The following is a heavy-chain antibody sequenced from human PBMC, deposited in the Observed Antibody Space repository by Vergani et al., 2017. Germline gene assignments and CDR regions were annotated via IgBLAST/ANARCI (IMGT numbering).Heavy chain of an antibody. CDR2: SNPSGGHT. Sequence: QVQVVQSGAEVKKSGASVKVSCKTSGYTFRNYYMHWVRQAPGQGLEWMGISNPSGGHTNYAQKFQGRVTMTRDTSTSTVYMELSSLRSEDTTIYYCARGDYGILTGYRYWGQGTLVTVSA. D-gene: IGHD3-9*01. J-gene: IGHJ4*02. CDR1: GYTFRNYY. V-gene: IGHV1-46*03. CDR3: ARGDYGILTGYRY.